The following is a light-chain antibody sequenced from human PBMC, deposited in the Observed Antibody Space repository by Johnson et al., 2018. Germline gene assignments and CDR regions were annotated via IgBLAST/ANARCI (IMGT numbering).Light chain of an antibody. J-gene: IGLJ1*01. Sequence: QSVLTQPPSVSAAPGQKVTISCSGSSSNIGNNYVSWYQQLPGTAPKLLIYENNKRPSGIPDRFSGSKSGTSATLGITGLQTGDEADYYCGTLDNSLMAGNVFGTGTKVTVL. V-gene: IGLV1-51*02. CDR3: GTLDNSLMAGNV. CDR2: ENN. CDR1: SSNIGNNY.